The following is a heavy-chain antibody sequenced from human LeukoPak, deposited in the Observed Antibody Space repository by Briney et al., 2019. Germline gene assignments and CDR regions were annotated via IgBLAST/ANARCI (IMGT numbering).Heavy chain of an antibody. CDR2: ISSSGSTI. Sequence: GGSLRLSCAASGFTFSSYEMNWVRQAPGKGLEWVSYISSSGSTIYYADSVKGRFTISRDNAKNSLYLQMNSLRAEDTAVYYCARGLETALRYYYMDVWGKGTTVTISS. D-gene: IGHD1-1*01. CDR3: ARGLETALRYYYMDV. J-gene: IGHJ6*03. CDR1: GFTFSSYE. V-gene: IGHV3-48*03.